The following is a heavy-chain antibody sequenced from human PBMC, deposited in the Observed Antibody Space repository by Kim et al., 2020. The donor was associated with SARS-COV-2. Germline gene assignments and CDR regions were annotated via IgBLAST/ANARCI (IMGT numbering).Heavy chain of an antibody. Sequence: GGSLRLSCVASGFSLSDYSMNWVRQAPGKGLEWVSSISSGSEIMYYASSVKGRFTISRDNAKNGLYLQMNSLRAEDTAVYYCARDVVPAAIDGLDVWGQGTTVTVSS. J-gene: IGHJ6*02. D-gene: IGHD2-2*01. CDR2: ISSGSEIM. CDR1: GFSLSDYS. V-gene: IGHV3-21*06. CDR3: ARDVVPAAIDGLDV.